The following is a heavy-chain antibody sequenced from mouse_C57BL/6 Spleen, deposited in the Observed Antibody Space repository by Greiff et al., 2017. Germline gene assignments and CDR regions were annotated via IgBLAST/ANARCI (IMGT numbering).Heavy chain of an antibody. J-gene: IGHJ2*01. CDR3: ATSSNSYYFDY. CDR1: SYTFTSYW. V-gene: IGHV1-7*01. D-gene: IGHD2-5*01. Sequence: VQLQQSGAELAKPGASVKLSCKASSYTFTSYWMHWVKQRPGQGLEWIGYINPSSGYTKYNQKFKDKATLTADKSSSTAYMQLSSLTYEDSAVYYCATSSNSYYFDYWGQGTTLTVSS. CDR2: INPSSGYT.